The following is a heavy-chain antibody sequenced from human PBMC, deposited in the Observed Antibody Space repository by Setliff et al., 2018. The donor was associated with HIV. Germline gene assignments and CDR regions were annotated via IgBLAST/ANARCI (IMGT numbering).Heavy chain of an antibody. J-gene: IGHJ3*02. CDR2: ISAGGYT. Sequence: SETLSLTCTVSGGSISIYYWSWIRQLPGEGLEWIGRISAGGYTYYDPSLQSRVTMSVDMSKNQFSLKLSSVTAADTAIYYCARDRSGTSYAGDDAFDIWGQGTMVTVSS. CDR1: GGSISIYY. V-gene: IGHV4-4*07. D-gene: IGHD3-3*01. CDR3: ARDRSGTSYAGDDAFDI.